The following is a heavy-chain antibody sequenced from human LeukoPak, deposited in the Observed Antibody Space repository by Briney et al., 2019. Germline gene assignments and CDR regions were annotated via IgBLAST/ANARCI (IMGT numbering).Heavy chain of an antibody. V-gene: IGHV1-18*01. Sequence: ASVKVSCKASGYTFTSYGISWVRQAPGKGREWMGWINAYNGNTNYAQKLQGRVTMTTHTSRSTAYMELRSLRSDDTAVYYCARARSLGVGATTYGYWGQGTLVSVSS. D-gene: IGHD1-26*01. J-gene: IGHJ4*02. CDR2: INAYNGNT. CDR3: ARARSLGVGATTYGY. CDR1: GYTFTSYG.